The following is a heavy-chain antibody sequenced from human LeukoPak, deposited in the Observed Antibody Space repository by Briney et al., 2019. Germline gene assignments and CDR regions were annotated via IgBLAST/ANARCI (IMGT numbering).Heavy chain of an antibody. J-gene: IGHJ4*02. D-gene: IGHD1-26*01. CDR3: ARDLGGDYFDY. V-gene: IGHV3-21*01. CDR2: ISSSSSYI. CDR1: GFTFSSYS. Sequence: GGSLRLSCAASGFTFSSYSMNWVRQAPGKGLEWVSSISSSSSYIYYADSVKGQFTISRDNAKNSLYLQMNSLRAEDTAVYYCARDLGGDYFDYWGQGTLVTVSS.